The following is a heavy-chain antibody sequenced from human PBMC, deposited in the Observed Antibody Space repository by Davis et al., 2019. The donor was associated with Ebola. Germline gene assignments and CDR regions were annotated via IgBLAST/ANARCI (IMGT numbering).Heavy chain of an antibody. J-gene: IGHJ6*02. V-gene: IGHV4-34*01. Sequence: MPSETLSLTCAVYGGSFSGYYWSWIRQPPGKGLEWIGEINHSGSTNYNPSLKSRVTISVDTSKNQFSLKLSSVTAADTAVYYCARDMIAARRYYYYYYGMDVWGQGTTVTVSS. CDR1: GGSFSGYY. CDR3: ARDMIAARRYYYYYYGMDV. D-gene: IGHD6-6*01. CDR2: INHSGST.